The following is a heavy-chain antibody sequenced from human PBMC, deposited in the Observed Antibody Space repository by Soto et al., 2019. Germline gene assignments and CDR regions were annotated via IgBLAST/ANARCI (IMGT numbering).Heavy chain of an antibody. Sequence: QVQLKESGPGLVKPADTLSLTCTVSGGSLTPYYWSWIRQTPGGGLGWLGYVSYNGNTNYNPSLKRRGSISADASNNEFSLKLTSLTDADAAIYFCARQQYTVVTAFDVWGQGTMVAVSS. CDR3: ARQQYTVVTAFDV. CDR1: GGSLTPYY. V-gene: IGHV4-59*07. J-gene: IGHJ3*01. CDR2: VSYNGNT. D-gene: IGHD2-15*01.